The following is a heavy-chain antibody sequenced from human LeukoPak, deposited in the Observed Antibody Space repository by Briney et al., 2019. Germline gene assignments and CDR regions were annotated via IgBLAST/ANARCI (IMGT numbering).Heavy chain of an antibody. CDR3: ARDLKIVGATHFDY. CDR1: GFTFSTYA. J-gene: IGHJ4*02. CDR2: ISYDGSNK. D-gene: IGHD1-26*01. Sequence: PGRSLRLSCAASGFTFSTYAMHWVRQAPGKGLEWVAVISYDGSNKYYADSVKGRFTISRDNSKNTLYLQMNSLRAEDTAVYYCARDLKIVGATHFDYWGQGTLVTVSS. V-gene: IGHV3-30*19.